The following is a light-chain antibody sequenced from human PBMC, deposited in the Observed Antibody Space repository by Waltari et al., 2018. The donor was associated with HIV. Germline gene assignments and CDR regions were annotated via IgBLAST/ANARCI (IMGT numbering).Light chain of an antibody. Sequence: EIVLTQSPATLSLSPGERATLSCRASQSVGSYLGWYQQKPGQAPRLLIYDASNRATVIPARFSGSGSGTDFTLTISSLEPEDFAVYYCQQRSDGPPTFGQGTKVEIK. CDR1: QSVGSY. CDR3: QQRSDGPPT. CDR2: DAS. J-gene: IGKJ1*01. V-gene: IGKV3-11*01.